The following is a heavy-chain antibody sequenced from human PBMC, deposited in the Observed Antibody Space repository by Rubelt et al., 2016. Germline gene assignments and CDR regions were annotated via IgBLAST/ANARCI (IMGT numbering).Heavy chain of an antibody. CDR1: GYTFTNYG. Sequence: QVQLVRSGAEVKKPGASVKVSCKASGYTFTNYGLHWVRQAPGQRLEWMGWIDAGNGDTKYSQKLKDRVSITRDASANTAYMELSSLRSEDTAVYYCARANHGDYEDYWGQGTLVTVSS. J-gene: IGHJ4*02. V-gene: IGHV1-3*01. CDR3: ARANHGDYEDY. D-gene: IGHD4-17*01. CDR2: IDAGNGDT.